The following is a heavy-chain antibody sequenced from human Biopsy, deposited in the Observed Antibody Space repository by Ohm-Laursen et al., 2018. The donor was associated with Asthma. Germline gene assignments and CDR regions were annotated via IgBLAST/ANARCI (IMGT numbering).Heavy chain of an antibody. CDR2: ISNDGKSE. D-gene: IGHD3-9*01. CDR1: GFTFSNYG. J-gene: IGHJ6*02. CDR3: AREPIKATYFYGMDV. V-gene: IGHV3-30*03. Sequence: SLRLSCAASGFTFSNYGMHWVRQAPGKGLDWVAVISNDGKSEYYGDSVKGRFTISRDKSKSTLYLQLSSLRAEDTAVYFCAREPIKATYFYGMDVWGQGTTVTVSS.